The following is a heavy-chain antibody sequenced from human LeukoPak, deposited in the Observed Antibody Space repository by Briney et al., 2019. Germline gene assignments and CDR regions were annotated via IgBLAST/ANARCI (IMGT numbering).Heavy chain of an antibody. CDR3: ARVYSSSWLYYYYYYMDV. CDR1: GNTFSNYG. CDR2: MNPNSGNT. J-gene: IGHJ6*03. V-gene: IGHV1-8*01. Sequence: ASVKVSCKASGNTFSNYGLNWVRQAPGQGLEWMGWMNPNSGNTGYAQKFQGRVTITRNTSISTAYMELSSLRSEDTAVYYCARVYSSSWLYYYYYYMDVWGKGTTVTVSS. D-gene: IGHD6-13*01.